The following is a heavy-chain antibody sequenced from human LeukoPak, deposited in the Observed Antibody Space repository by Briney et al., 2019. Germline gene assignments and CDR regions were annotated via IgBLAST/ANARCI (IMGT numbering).Heavy chain of an antibody. D-gene: IGHD2-15*01. CDR3: ARADGRAAIYSLDF. J-gene: IGHJ4*02. CDR2: TNPNSGDT. V-gene: IGHV1-2*02. Sequence: ASVKVSCKAFGYTLNGYYIHWVRQAPGQGLEWMGWTNPNSGDTSYAQKFQGRVIMSRDTSINTAYLEVSSLRSDDTAVFYCARADGRAAIYSLDFWGQGTLVTVS. CDR1: GYTLNGYY.